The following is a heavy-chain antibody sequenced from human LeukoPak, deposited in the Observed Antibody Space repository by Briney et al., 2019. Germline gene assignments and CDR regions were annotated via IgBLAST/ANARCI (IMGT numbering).Heavy chain of an antibody. CDR2: INHSGGT. D-gene: IGHD2-8*02. CDR1: RYFIRSGYY. CDR3: ARISSYWPHYYVDV. J-gene: IGHJ6*03. Sequence: SGTVPVTCPVCRYFIRSGYYWGLVRQPPGQGLELIGSINHSGGTYYNPSLKSRVTIAVDTSKKQFSLKLSSVTAADTAVYYCARISSYWPHYYVDVWGKGTTVTVSS. V-gene: IGHV4-38-2*01.